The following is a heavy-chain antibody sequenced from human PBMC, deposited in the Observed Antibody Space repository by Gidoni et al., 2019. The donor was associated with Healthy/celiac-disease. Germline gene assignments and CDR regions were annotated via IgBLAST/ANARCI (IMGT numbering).Heavy chain of an antibody. D-gene: IGHD2-15*01. CDR2: ISYDGSNK. J-gene: IGHJ4*02. V-gene: IGHV3-30*18. Sequence: QVQLVESGGGVVQPGRSLRLSCSASGFTFSSYGMHWVRQAPGKGLEWVAVISYDGSNKYYADSVKGRFTISRDNSKNTLYLQMNSLRAEDTAVYYCAKPELGYCSGGSCYGYWSQGTLVTVSS. CDR3: AKPELGYCSGGSCYGY. CDR1: GFTFSSYG.